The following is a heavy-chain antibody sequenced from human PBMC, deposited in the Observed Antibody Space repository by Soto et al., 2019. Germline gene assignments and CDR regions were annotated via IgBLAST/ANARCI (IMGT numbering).Heavy chain of an antibody. V-gene: IGHV3-21*01. J-gene: IGHJ6*02. CDR1: GFNFNSYT. D-gene: IGHD2-15*01. CDR3: ERHCSGGSCYPGMDV. Sequence: PGGSLRLSCAASGFNFNSYTINWVRQAPGKRLEWLSSISSSGYIFSTDSVRGRFTISRDNAKNSVYLQINSLRAEDTAVYFCERHCSGGSCYPGMDVWGQGTKVTVYS. CDR2: ISSSGYI.